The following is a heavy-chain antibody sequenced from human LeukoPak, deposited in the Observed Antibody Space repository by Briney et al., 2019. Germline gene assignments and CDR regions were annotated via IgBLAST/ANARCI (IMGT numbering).Heavy chain of an antibody. CDR1: GFTFSSSA. CDR3: AKGGGYEAQYYYYYLDV. Sequence: GGTLRLSCAASGFTFSSSAMSWVRQAPGKGLEWVSSISGSGDSTYYADSVKGRFTISRDNSKNTLYLQMNSLRAEDTAVYYCAKGGGYEAQYYYYYLDVWGKGTTVTISS. V-gene: IGHV3-23*01. D-gene: IGHD5-12*01. J-gene: IGHJ6*03. CDR2: ISGSGDST.